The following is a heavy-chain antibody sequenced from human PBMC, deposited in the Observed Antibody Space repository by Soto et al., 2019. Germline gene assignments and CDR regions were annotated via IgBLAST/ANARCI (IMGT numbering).Heavy chain of an antibody. CDR2: INPKSGDA. J-gene: IGHJ5*02. V-gene: IGHV1-2*02. D-gene: IGHD4-17*01. CDR3: ARKHYGDYIRWSLHP. CDR1: GYTFTDNH. Sequence: ASVKVSCKASGYTFTDNHIHWLRRTPGQGLEWMGWINPKSGDANYAQKFQGRVTMTRDASINLAYMEVTRLTSDDTAIYFCARKHYGDYIRWSLHPWGQGTLVTVSS.